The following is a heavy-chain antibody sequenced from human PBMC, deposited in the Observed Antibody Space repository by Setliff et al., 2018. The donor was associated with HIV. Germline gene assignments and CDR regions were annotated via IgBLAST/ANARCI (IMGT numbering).Heavy chain of an antibody. D-gene: IGHD1-26*01. V-gene: IGHV1-69*10. Sequence: ASVKVSCKASGGTFSSYAISWVRQAPGQGLEWMGGIIPILGIANYAQKFQGRVTITTDESTSTAYMELSSLRSEDTAVYYCARDHHSGRGSNFPWYSDLWGRGTLVTVSS. J-gene: IGHJ2*01. CDR3: ARDHHSGRGSNFPWYSDL. CDR1: GGTFSSYA. CDR2: IIPILGIA.